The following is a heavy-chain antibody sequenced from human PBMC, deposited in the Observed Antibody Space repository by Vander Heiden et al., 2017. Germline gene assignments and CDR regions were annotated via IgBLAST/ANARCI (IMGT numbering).Heavy chain of an antibody. CDR3: AKDFQWLGSNWFDP. J-gene: IGHJ5*02. Sequence: EVQLLESGGGLVQPGGSLRLSCAASGFTCRSYAMSWVRQAPGKGLEWVSAISGSGGSTYYADSVKGRFTISRDNSKNTLYLQMNSLRAEDTAVYYCAKDFQWLGSNWFDPWGQGTLVTVSS. D-gene: IGHD6-19*01. CDR1: GFTCRSYA. CDR2: ISGSGGST. V-gene: IGHV3-23*01.